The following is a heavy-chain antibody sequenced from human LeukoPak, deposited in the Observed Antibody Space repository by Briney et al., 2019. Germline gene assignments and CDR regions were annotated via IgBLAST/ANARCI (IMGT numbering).Heavy chain of an antibody. CDR2: IYYSGST. CDR3: ARAEKNYYDSSGYPSPFDY. J-gene: IGHJ4*02. D-gene: IGHD3-22*01. CDR1: GGSISSDY. Sequence: PSETLSLTGTVSGGSISSDYWSWVRQPPGKGLEWIGYIYYSGSTNYNPYLKSRVTISVDTSKNQFSLKLSSVTAADTAVYYCARAEKNYYDSSGYPSPFDYWGQGTLVTVSS. V-gene: IGHV4-59*12.